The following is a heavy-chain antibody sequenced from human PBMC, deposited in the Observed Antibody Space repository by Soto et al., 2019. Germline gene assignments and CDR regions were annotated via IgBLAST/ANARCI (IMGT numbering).Heavy chain of an antibody. CDR1: GGTFSSYT. CDR3: ARDFFYCSSPSCHLYD. D-gene: IGHD2-2*01. J-gene: IGHJ1*01. Sequence: SVKVSCKASGGTFSSYTISWVRQAPGQGLEWMGRIIPILGIANYAQKFQGRVTITADKSTSTAYMELSSLRSEDTAVYYCARDFFYCSSPSCHLYDWGQGTLVPVSS. V-gene: IGHV1-69*04. CDR2: IIPILGIA.